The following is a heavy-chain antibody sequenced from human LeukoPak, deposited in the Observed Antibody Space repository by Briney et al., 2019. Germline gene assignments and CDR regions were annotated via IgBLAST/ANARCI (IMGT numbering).Heavy chain of an antibody. D-gene: IGHD1-26*01. CDR2: ISYDGSNK. J-gene: IGHJ4*02. V-gene: IGHV3-30*01. CDR3: ARGLSGSYYFDY. Sequence: GGSLRLSCAASGFTFSSYAMHWVRQAPGKGLEWVAVISYDGSNKYYADSVKGRFTISRDNSKNTLYLQMNSLRAEDTAVYYCARGLSGSYYFDYWGQGTLVNVSS. CDR1: GFTFSSYA.